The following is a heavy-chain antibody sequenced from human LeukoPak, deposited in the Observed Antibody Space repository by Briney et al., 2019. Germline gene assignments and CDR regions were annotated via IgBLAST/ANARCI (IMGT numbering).Heavy chain of an antibody. CDR1: GGSISSYY. CDR3: ARGGRKSSSWYRAYFQH. J-gene: IGHJ1*01. CDR2: IYYSGST. Sequence: SETLSLTCTVSGGSISSYYWSWIRQPPGKGLEWIGYIYYSGSTNYNPSLKSRVTISVDTSKNQFSLKLSSVTAADTAVYYCARGGRKSSSWYRAYFQHWGQGTLVTVSS. D-gene: IGHD6-13*01. V-gene: IGHV4-59*12.